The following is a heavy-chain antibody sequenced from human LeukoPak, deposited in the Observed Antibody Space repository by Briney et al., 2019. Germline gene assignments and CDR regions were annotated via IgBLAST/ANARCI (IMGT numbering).Heavy chain of an antibody. D-gene: IGHD2-21*02. CDR3: ARKGGGPDCGGDCYHRNYYYYYMDV. J-gene: IGHJ6*03. Sequence: ASVKVSCKASGYTFTSYDINWVRQATGQGLEWMGWMNPNSGNTGYAQKFQGRVTMTRNTSISTAYMELSSLRSEDTAVYYCARKGGGPDCGGDCYHRNYYYYYMDVWGKGTTVTVSS. CDR2: MNPNSGNT. V-gene: IGHV1-8*01. CDR1: GYTFTSYD.